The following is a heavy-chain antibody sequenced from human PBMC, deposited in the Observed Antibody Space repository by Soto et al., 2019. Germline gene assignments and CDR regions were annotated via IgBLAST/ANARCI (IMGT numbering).Heavy chain of an antibody. CDR3: ARARQLRYFDWSIVGWFDP. CDR2: INHSGST. J-gene: IGHJ5*02. D-gene: IGHD3-9*01. CDR1: GGSFSGYY. Sequence: QVQLQQWGAGLLKPSETLSLTCAVYGGSFSGYYWSWIRQPPGKGLEWIGEINHSGSTNYNPSLTSRVTISVDTSKNQFSLKLSSVTAADTAVYYCARARQLRYFDWSIVGWFDPWGQGTLVTVSS. V-gene: IGHV4-34*01.